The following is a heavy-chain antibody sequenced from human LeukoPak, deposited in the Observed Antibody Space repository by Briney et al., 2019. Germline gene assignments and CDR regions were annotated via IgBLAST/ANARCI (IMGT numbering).Heavy chain of an antibody. CDR2: ISWNSGSI. CDR3: AKDIYPDSSGIGDYFDY. V-gene: IGHV3-9*01. Sequence: GGSLRLSCAASGFTFDDYAMHWVRQAPGEGLEGGSGISWNSGSIGYADSVKGRFTISRDNAKNSLYLQMNSLRAEDTALYYCAKDIYPDSSGIGDYFDYWGQGTLVTVSS. D-gene: IGHD3-22*01. J-gene: IGHJ4*02. CDR1: GFTFDDYA.